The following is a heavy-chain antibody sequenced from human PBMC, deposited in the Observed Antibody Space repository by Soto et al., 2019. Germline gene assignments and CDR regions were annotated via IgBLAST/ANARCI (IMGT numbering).Heavy chain of an antibody. CDR1: GGSVSSGSYY. CDR2: IYDSVST. V-gene: IGHV4-61*01. Sequence: QVQLQESGPGLVKPSETLSLTCTVSGGSVSSGSYYWSWIRQPPGKGLEWIGYIYDSVSTNYNPSLTSRVTISVDTSKNQFSLELSSVTAADTAVYYCASVTRTCISTSCYRYYYGMDVWGQGTTVTVSS. J-gene: IGHJ6*02. D-gene: IGHD2-2*02. CDR3: ASVTRTCISTSCYRYYYGMDV.